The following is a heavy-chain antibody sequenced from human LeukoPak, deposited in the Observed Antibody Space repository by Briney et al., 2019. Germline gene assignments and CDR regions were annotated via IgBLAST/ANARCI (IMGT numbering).Heavy chain of an antibody. Sequence: GGSQRLSCAASGFTVSSNYMSWVRQAPGKGLEWVSVIYSGGSTYYADSVKGRFTISRDNSKNTLYLQMNSLRAEDTAVYYCARDREAAAGTGYWGQGTLVTVSS. CDR2: IYSGGST. D-gene: IGHD6-13*01. CDR3: ARDREAAAGTGY. V-gene: IGHV3-66*01. J-gene: IGHJ4*02. CDR1: GFTVSSNY.